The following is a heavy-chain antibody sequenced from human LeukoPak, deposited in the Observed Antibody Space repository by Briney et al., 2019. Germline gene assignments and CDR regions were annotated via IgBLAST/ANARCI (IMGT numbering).Heavy chain of an antibody. CDR2: ISAYNGNT. D-gene: IGHD2-2*02. J-gene: IGHJ4*02. Sequence: ASVKVSCKASGYTFTSYGISWVRQAPGQGLEWMGWISAYNGNTNYAQKLQGRVTMTTDTSTSPAYMELGSLRSDDTAVYYCARDDDIVVVPAAIGYWGQGTLVTVSS. CDR3: ARDDDIVVVPAAIGY. V-gene: IGHV1-18*01. CDR1: GYTFTSYG.